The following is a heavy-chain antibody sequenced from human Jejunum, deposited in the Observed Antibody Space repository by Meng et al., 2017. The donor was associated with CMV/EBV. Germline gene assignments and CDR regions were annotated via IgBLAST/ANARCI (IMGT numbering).Heavy chain of an antibody. V-gene: IGHV1-3*01. CDR3: ARQPRESGYDYPRWFDP. Sequence: SCKTSGYTIHWVRQAPGQRPEWMGWINAGNGNTRYSDKLQGRVTISRDTSASTVYMELSSLRSEDTALYYCARQPRESGYDYPRWFDPWGQGTLVPSPQ. CDR1: GYT. J-gene: IGHJ5*02. D-gene: IGHD5-12*01. CDR2: INAGNGNT.